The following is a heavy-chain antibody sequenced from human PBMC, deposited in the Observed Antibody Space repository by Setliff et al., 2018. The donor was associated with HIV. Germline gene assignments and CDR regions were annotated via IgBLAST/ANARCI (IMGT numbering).Heavy chain of an antibody. CDR3: ARDNPHFGVASSYYYGMDV. J-gene: IGHJ6*02. V-gene: IGHV4-4*09. CDR1: DDPINSFY. D-gene: IGHD3-3*01. CDR2: IYTSGST. Sequence: TSETLSLTCTVSDDPINSFYWSWIRQPPGKGLEWIGYIYTSGSTNYNPSLEGRVTISVDTSKNQFSLKLTSVTAADTAVYYCARDNPHFGVASSYYYGMDVWGQGTTVTVSS.